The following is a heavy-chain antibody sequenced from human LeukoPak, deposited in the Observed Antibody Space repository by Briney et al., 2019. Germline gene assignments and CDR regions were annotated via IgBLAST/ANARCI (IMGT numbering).Heavy chain of an antibody. Sequence: SETLSLTCTVSGGSISTYYWSWIRQPPGKGLEWIGYIYYSGSTNYNPSLKSRVTISVDTSENQFSLKLSSVTAADTAVYYCARGVNDYGDFRLDYWGQGTLVTVSS. CDR1: GGSISTYY. CDR2: IYYSGST. J-gene: IGHJ4*02. D-gene: IGHD4-17*01. CDR3: ARGVNDYGDFRLDY. V-gene: IGHV4-59*01.